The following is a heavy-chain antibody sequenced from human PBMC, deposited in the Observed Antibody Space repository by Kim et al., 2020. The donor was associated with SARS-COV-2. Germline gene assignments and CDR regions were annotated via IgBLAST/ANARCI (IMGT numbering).Heavy chain of an antibody. D-gene: IGHD5-18*01. V-gene: IGHV4-34*01. J-gene: IGHJ5*02. CDR2: INHSGST. CDR3: ARIGGYSYGYRVGWFDP. Sequence: SETLSLTCAVYGGSFSGYYWSWIRQPPGKGLEWIGEINHSGSTNYNPSLKSRVTISVDTSKNQFSLKLSSVTAADTAVYYCARIGGYSYGYRVGWFDPWGQGTLVTVSS. CDR1: GGSFSGYY.